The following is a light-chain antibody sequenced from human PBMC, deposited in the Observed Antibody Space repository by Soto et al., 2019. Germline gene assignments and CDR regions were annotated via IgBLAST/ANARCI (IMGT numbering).Light chain of an antibody. J-gene: IGKJ1*01. CDR3: QQTYTTPVT. V-gene: IGKV1-39*01. CDR2: AAS. CDR1: QSISSY. Sequence: DIQMTQSPSSLSASVGDRVTITCRASQSISSYLSWCQQKPGKAPKLLIYAASSLQSGVPSRFSGSGSGTDFTLTISSLQPEDFATYYCQQTYTTPVTFGQGTKVEIK.